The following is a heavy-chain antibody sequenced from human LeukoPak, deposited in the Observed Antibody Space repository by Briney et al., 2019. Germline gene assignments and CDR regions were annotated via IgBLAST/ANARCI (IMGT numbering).Heavy chain of an antibody. CDR3: AKDVGKWESLHFFDY. D-gene: IGHD1-26*01. Sequence: PGGSLRLSCLTPGFTFSTNAMSWVRQAPGKGLEWISGISGSGASTYYADSVTGRFTISRGNSRNTLYLQMNSLRGDDTAVYYCAKDVGKWESLHFFDYWGQGTLVTVSS. V-gene: IGHV3-23*01. CDR2: ISGSGAST. CDR1: GFTFSTNA. J-gene: IGHJ4*02.